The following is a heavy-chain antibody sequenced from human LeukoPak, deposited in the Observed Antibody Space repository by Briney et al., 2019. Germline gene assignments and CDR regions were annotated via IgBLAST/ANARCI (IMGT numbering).Heavy chain of an antibody. D-gene: IGHD4-17*01. Sequence: GASVKVSCKASGYTFTSYDINWVRQPTGQGLEWMGWMNPNSGNTGYAQKFQGRVTITRNTYISTAYMELSRLRSEDTAVYYCARVPPVEYGDYVGRAFDIWGQGTMVTVSS. CDR3: ARVPPVEYGDYVGRAFDI. CDR2: MNPNSGNT. CDR1: GYTFTSYD. V-gene: IGHV1-8*03. J-gene: IGHJ3*02.